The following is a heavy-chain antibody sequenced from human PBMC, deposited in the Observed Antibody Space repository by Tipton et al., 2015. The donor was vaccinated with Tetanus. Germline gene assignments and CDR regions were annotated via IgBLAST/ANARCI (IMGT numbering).Heavy chain of an antibody. CDR2: ILYTGST. V-gene: IGHV4-31*03. CDR3: ARGRNYGDYLDF. CDR1: GGSISSGGFY. D-gene: IGHD4-17*01. J-gene: IGHJ4*02. Sequence: TLSLTCTVSGGSISSGGFYWTWIRQHPGKGLEWIGYILYTGSTYNTPSLKSRVTISVDRPRSHFSLNLTSVTAADTALYYCARGRNYGDYLDFWGQGSLVTVSS.